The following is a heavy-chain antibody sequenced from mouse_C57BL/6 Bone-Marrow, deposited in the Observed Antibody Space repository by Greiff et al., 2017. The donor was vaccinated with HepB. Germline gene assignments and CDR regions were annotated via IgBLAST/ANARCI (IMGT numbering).Heavy chain of an antibody. Sequence: GMLVESGGGLVKPGGSLKLSCAASGFTFSSYAMSWVRQTPEKRLEWVATISDGGSYTYYPDNVKGRFTISRDNAKNNLYLQMSHLKSEDTAMYYCASTVVGYFDVWGTGTTVTVSS. CDR3: ASTVVGYFDV. V-gene: IGHV5-4*03. CDR1: GFTFSSYA. J-gene: IGHJ1*03. CDR2: ISDGGSYT. D-gene: IGHD1-1*01.